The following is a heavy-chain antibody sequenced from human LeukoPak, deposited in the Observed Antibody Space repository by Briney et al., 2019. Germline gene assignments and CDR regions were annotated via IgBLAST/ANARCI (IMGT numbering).Heavy chain of an antibody. CDR1: GFTFSSYA. D-gene: IGHD3-10*01. V-gene: IGHV3-23*01. J-gene: IGHJ5*02. Sequence: GGSLRLSCAASGFTFSSYAMSWVRQAPGKGLEWVSAISGSGGSTYYADSVKGRFTISRDNSKNTLYLQMNSLRAEDTAVYYCAKDTDYYGSGPQFDPWGQGTLVTVSS. CDR2: ISGSGGST. CDR3: AKDTDYYGSGPQFDP.